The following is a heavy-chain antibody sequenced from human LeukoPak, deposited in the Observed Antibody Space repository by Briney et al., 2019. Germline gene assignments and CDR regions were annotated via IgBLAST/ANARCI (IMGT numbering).Heavy chain of an antibody. CDR3: AKDIAYSGYGYGMDV. V-gene: IGHV3-9*02. CDR2: ISWNSGSI. Sequence: GGSLRLSCAASGFTSDDYAMHWVQQAPGKGLEWVSGISWNSGSIGYADSVKGRFTISRDNAKKSLYLQMNSLRAEDTALYYCAKDIAYSGYGYGMDVWGQGTTVTVSS. D-gene: IGHD5-12*01. J-gene: IGHJ6*02. CDR1: GFTSDDYA.